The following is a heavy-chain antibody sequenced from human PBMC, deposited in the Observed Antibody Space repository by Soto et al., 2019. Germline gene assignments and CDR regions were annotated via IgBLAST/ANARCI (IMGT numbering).Heavy chain of an antibody. CDR1: GASISSYY. Sequence: QVQLQESGPGLVRPSETLSLTCTVSGASISSYYWTWVRQPPGKGLEWIGYMSNSGSTNYNPSFMGRVTTSVDTSKNQFSLKLSSVTAADTAVYYCVRHATDHRGNAEDWYFDLWGRGTLVTVSS. CDR3: VRHATDHRGNAEDWYFDL. V-gene: IGHV4-59*08. CDR2: MSNSGST. D-gene: IGHD2-15*01. J-gene: IGHJ2*01.